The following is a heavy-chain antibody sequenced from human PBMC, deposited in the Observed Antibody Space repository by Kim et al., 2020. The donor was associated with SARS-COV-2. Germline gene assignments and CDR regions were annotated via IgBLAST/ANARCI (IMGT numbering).Heavy chain of an antibody. CDR2: IKQDGSEK. D-gene: IGHD3-10*01. CDR1: GFTFSSYW. Sequence: GGSLRLSCAASGFTFSSYWMSWVRQAPGKGLEWVTNIKQDGSEKYYVDSVKGRFTISRDNAKNSLYLQMNSLRAEDTAVYYCARDGLLWFGELADYGMDVWGQGTTVTVSS. V-gene: IGHV3-7*01. CDR3: ARDGLLWFGELADYGMDV. J-gene: IGHJ6*02.